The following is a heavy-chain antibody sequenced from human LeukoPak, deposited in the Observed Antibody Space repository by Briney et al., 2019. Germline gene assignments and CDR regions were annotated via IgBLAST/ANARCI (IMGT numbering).Heavy chain of an antibody. CDR3: ARDSRIVVVPAAMGMDV. CDR2: INPNSGGT. CDR1: GYTFTDYY. V-gene: IGHV1-2*02. D-gene: IGHD2-2*01. J-gene: IGHJ6*02. Sequence: ASVKVSCKASGYTFTDYYMHWVRQAPGQGLEWMGWINPNSGGTNYAQTFQGRVTMTGDTSISTAYMELSRLRSDDTAVYYCARDSRIVVVPAAMGMDVWGQGTTVTVSS.